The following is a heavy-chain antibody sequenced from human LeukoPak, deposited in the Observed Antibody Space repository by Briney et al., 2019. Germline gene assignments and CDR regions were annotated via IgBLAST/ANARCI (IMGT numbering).Heavy chain of an antibody. CDR2: ISYDGSNK. D-gene: IGHD2-2*01. J-gene: IGHJ4*02. CDR1: GFTFSSYP. CDR3: ARDCSSTSCYSGLDY. V-gene: IGHV3-30*04. Sequence: GGSLRLSCAASGFTFSSYPMSWVRQAPGKGLEWVAVISYDGSNKYYADSVKGRFTISRDNSKNTLYLQMNSLRAEDTAVYYCARDCSSTSCYSGLDYWGQGTLVTVSS.